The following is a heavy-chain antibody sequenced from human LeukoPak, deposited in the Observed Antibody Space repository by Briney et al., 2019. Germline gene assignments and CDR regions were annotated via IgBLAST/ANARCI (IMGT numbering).Heavy chain of an antibody. CDR1: GGSFSGYY. J-gene: IGHJ4*02. CDR3: AREGAGSGGVPYFDY. Sequence: SETLSLTCAVYGGSFSGYYWSWIRQPPGKGLEWIGEINHSGSTNYNPSLKSRVTISVDTSKNQFSLKLSSVTAADTAVYYCAREGAGSGGVPYFDYWGQGTLVTVSS. D-gene: IGHD2-15*01. V-gene: IGHV4-34*01. CDR2: INHSGST.